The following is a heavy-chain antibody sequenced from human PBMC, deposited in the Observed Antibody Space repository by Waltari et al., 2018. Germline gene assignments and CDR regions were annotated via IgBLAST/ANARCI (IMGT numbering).Heavy chain of an antibody. CDR2: IQSKDRGATT. CDR1: GFNFTPAG. D-gene: IGHD7-27*01. V-gene: IGHV3-15*02. Sequence: EVEMVESGGASVKPGESLRLSCVASGFNFTPAGLTWVRQAPGRGLEWIGRIQSKDRGATTDFAAPVKGRFSISRDDSRNTVSLQMNNLKAEDTAIYYCTTLDAPWGGWGQGTLVTVSS. J-gene: IGHJ4*02. CDR3: TTLDAPWGG.